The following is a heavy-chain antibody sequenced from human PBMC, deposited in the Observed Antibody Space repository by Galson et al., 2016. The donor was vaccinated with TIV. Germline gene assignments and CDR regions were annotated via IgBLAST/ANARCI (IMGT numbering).Heavy chain of an antibody. V-gene: IGHV1-24*01. CDR1: GNSLDELV. CDR2: YDPEVFKT. D-gene: IGHD2/OR15-2a*01. CDR3: ATVAWFPGLSLDN. Sequence: SVKVSCKVSGNSLDELVIHWVRQAPVKGLEWMGGYDPEVFKTVYAPRFQGRVTMNADTDRDTAYMELGSLRIDDTAVYYCATVAWFPGLSLDNWGQGTLVSVSS. J-gene: IGHJ4*02.